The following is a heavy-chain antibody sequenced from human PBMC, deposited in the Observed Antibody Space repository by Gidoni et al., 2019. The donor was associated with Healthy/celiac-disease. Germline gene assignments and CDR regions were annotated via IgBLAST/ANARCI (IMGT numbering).Heavy chain of an antibody. J-gene: IGHJ6*04. CDR2: ISYDGSNK. CDR1: GFPFSSYA. Sequence: QVQLVESGGGVVQPGRSLRLSCAASGFPFSSYAMHWVRQAPGKGLEWVAVISYDGSNKYYADSVKGRFTISRDNSKNTLYLQMNSLRAEDTAVYYCAREHPGSGRSDYYYYGMDVWGKGTTVTVSS. D-gene: IGHD2-15*01. CDR3: AREHPGSGRSDYYYYGMDV. V-gene: IGHV3-30-3*01.